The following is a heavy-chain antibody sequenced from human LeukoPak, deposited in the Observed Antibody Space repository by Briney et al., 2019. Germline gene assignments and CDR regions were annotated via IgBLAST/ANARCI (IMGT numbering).Heavy chain of an antibody. CDR3: AKVKHYYGSSGYGGPAAFDY. CDR2: INTDGSST. D-gene: IGHD3-22*01. CDR1: GFTFSSYW. J-gene: IGHJ4*02. Sequence: GGSLRLSCAASGFTFSSYWMHWVRQAPGKGLVWVSRINTDGSSTSYADSVKGRFTISRDNSKNTLYLQMNSLRAEDTAVYYCAKVKHYYGSSGYGGPAAFDYWGQGTLVTVSS. V-gene: IGHV3-74*01.